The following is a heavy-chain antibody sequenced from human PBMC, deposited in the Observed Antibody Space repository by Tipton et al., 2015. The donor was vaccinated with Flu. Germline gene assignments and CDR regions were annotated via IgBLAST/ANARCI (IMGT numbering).Heavy chain of an antibody. CDR3: AGTSKLKYLGRVTAPDF. Sequence: TLSLTCTVSGASITSGGSYWNWIRQRPGKGLEWIGYIYDSGNTYYNPSLRSRVTVSVDTSKNQFSLSLSSVTAADTAVYFCAGTSKLKYLGRVTAPDFWGQGTLVTVSS. J-gene: IGHJ4*02. V-gene: IGHV4-31*03. D-gene: IGHD2-21*02. CDR2: IYDSGNT. CDR1: GASITSGGSY.